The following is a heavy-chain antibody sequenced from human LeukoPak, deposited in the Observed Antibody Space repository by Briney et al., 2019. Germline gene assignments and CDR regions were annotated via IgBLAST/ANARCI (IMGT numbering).Heavy chain of an antibody. D-gene: IGHD6-13*01. CDR2: IYYSGST. CDR3: ARDGSVAAAGTGGDY. Sequence: SETLSLTCTVSGGSISSNYWSWIRQPPGKGLEWIGYIYYSGSTYYNPSLKSRVTISVDTSKNQFSLKLSSVTAADTAVYYCARDGSVAAAGTGGDYWGQGTLVTVSS. J-gene: IGHJ4*02. CDR1: GGSISSNY. V-gene: IGHV4-59*12.